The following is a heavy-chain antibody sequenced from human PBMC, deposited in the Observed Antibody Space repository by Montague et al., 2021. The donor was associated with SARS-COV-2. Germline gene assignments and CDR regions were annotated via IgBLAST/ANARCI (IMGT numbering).Heavy chain of an antibody. V-gene: IGHV4-39*02. Sequence: SETLSLTRTVSGGSISSSNYYWDWIRQPPGKGLEWIGSIYDSGSTYYNPSLKSRVTISVDTSKNHFSLKLSSVTAADTAVYYCARRGRKLLPVATTIGGFDIWGRGTMVTVSS. J-gene: IGHJ3*02. CDR3: ARRGRKLLPVATTIGGFDI. CDR2: IYDSGST. D-gene: IGHD5-12*01. CDR1: GGSISSSNYY.